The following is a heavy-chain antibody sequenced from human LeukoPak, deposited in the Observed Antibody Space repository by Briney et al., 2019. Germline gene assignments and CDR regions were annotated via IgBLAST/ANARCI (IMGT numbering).Heavy chain of an antibody. J-gene: IGHJ4*02. CDR1: GGSFSTYP. Sequence: ASVKVSCTASGGSFSTYPISWVRHAPGQGLEWMGGIIPIFNTVDYAQKFLGRVTITTDESTGTAFMELSSLRSEDTAVYYCATGSVTSVTPLHYWGQGTLVTVSS. V-gene: IGHV1-69*05. CDR2: IIPIFNTV. D-gene: IGHD2-15*01. CDR3: ATGSVTSVTPLHY.